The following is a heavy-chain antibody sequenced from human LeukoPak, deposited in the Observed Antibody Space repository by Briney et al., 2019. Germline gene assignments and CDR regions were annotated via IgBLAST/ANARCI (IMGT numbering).Heavy chain of an antibody. Sequence: GGSLRLSCAASGFVVSDTFMSWFRQAPGKGLEWVSVIYTRGNTFYADSVKGRFTISRDNSENTLYLQMNSLRAEDTAVYYCAKVPRGHYFDYWGQGTLVTVSS. CDR2: IYTRGNT. CDR3: AKVPRGHYFDY. J-gene: IGHJ4*02. D-gene: IGHD3-10*01. V-gene: IGHV3-53*01. CDR1: GFVVSDTF.